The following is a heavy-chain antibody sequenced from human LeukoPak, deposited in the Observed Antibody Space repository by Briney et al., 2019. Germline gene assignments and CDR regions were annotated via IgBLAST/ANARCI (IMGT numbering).Heavy chain of an antibody. D-gene: IGHD3-10*01. Sequence: PGGSLRLSCAASGFTFSDYYMSWIRQAPGKALEWVSYVSSGSSTIYYADSVKGRFTVSRDNGKSSLFLQMNSLRAEDTAVYYCARLLRAGVSGYAFDIWGQGTMVTVSS. V-gene: IGHV3-11*04. CDR1: GFTFSDYY. CDR2: VSSGSSTI. J-gene: IGHJ3*02. CDR3: ARLLRAGVSGYAFDI.